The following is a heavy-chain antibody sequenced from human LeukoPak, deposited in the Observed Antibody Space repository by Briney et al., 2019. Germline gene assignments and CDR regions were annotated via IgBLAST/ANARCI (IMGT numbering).Heavy chain of an antibody. CDR1: GGSISSSSYY. CDR3: ARAPSSGWYRPFDY. V-gene: IGHV4-39*07. J-gene: IGHJ4*02. D-gene: IGHD6-19*01. CDR2: IYYSGST. Sequence: SETLSLTCTVSGGSISSSSYYWGWIRQPPGKGLEWIGSIYYSGSTYYNPSLKSRVTISVDTSKNQFSLKLSSVTAADTAVYYCARAPSSGWYRPFDYWGQGTLVTVSS.